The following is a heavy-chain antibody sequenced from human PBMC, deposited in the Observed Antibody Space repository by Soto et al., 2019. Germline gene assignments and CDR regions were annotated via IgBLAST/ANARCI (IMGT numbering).Heavy chain of an antibody. D-gene: IGHD1-26*01. Sequence: AGSLTLSCEASGFSFSIYAMTWVRQAPGKGLDWVSSIGIPGEAHYANSVKDRFTTSRDDSKSTVFLQMDSLRADDTAVYYCAKGRMSRTSVWDSFDVWGQGTMVTVSS. V-gene: IGHV3-23*01. J-gene: IGHJ3*01. CDR1: GFSFSIYA. CDR2: SIGIPGEA. CDR3: AKGRMSRTSVWDSFDV.